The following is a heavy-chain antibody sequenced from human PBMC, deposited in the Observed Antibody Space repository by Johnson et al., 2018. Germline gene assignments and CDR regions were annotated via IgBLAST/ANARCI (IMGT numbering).Heavy chain of an antibody. CDR2: ISYDGSNK. J-gene: IGHJ3*02. V-gene: IGHV3-30*18. D-gene: IGHD1-7*01. Sequence: QLVESGGGVVQPGRSLRXSCAASGFTFSSYGVYWVRQAPGKGLGWVAVISYDGSNKDYADSVKGRFTISRDNSKNTLYLQMNSLRAEDTAVYYCAKFGGGRSNGNYVLDAFDIWGQGTMVTVSS. CDR3: AKFGGGRSNGNYVLDAFDI. CDR1: GFTFSSYG.